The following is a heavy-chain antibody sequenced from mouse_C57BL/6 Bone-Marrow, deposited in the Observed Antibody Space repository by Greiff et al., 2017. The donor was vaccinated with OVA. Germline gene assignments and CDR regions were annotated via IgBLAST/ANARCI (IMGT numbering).Heavy chain of an antibody. J-gene: IGHJ3*01. CDR2: IYPRSGNT. D-gene: IGHD2-5*01. CDR1: GYTFTSYG. V-gene: IGHV1-81*01. CDR3: AGYSNYGVAWFAY. Sequence: QVQLQQSGAELARPGASVKLSCKASGYTFTSYGISWVKQRTGQGLEWIGEIYPRSGNTYYNEKFKGKATLTADKSSSTAYMELRSLTSEDSAVYFCAGYSNYGVAWFAYWGQGTLVTVSA.